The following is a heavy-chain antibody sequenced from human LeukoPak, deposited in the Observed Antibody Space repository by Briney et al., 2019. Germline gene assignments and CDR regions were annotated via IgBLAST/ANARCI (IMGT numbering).Heavy chain of an antibody. J-gene: IGHJ4*02. CDR3: VRGGSNYGIIIYSRYFAY. D-gene: IGHD3-10*01. CDR2: ISSNGGNT. CDR1: GFTFSNYA. Sequence: PGETLRLSCAASGFTFSNYAMHWVRQSPGKGLEYVSSISSNGGNTYYVNSVKGRFTISRDNSKNTLHLQMGSLRVEDMAVYYCVRGGSNYGIIIYSRYFAYWGQGTLVTVSS. V-gene: IGHV3-64*01.